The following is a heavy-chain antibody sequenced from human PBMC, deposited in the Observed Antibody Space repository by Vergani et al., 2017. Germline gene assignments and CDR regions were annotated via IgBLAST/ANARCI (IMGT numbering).Heavy chain of an antibody. CDR2: IWYDGSNK. Sequence: QVQLVESGEGVVQPGRSLRLSCAASGFTFSSYGMHWVRQAPGKGLEWVAVIWYDGSNKYYADSVKGRFTISRDNSKNTLYLQMNSLRAEDTAVYYCARDKSLWPNYYYYGMDVWGQGTTVTVSS. CDR3: ARDKSLWPNYYYYGMDV. J-gene: IGHJ6*02. V-gene: IGHV3-33*01. CDR1: GFTFSSYG.